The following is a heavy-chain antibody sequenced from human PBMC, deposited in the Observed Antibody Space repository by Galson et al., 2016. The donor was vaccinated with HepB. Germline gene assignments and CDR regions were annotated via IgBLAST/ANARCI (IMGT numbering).Heavy chain of an antibody. CDR2: LDPRDPST. V-gene: IGHV5-10-1*01. D-gene: IGHD2-21*02. J-gene: IGHJ4*02. Sequence: QSGAEVNEPGESLRISCKASGYSFTSYWISWVRQMPGKGLEWMGRLDPRDPSTRYSPSLQGRVTISADTSIDTVYLQWSSLKASDTAIYYCARIDCGGDCHPESVWGQGTLVSVSS. CDR1: GYSFTSYW. CDR3: ARIDCGGDCHPESV.